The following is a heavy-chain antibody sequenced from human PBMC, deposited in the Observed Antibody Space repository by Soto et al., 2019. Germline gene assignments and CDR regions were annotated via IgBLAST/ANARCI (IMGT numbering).Heavy chain of an antibody. D-gene: IGHD3-22*01. V-gene: IGHV3-30-3*01. CDR3: ARDSLYYYDSSGYPRYYYYGMDV. CDR2: ISYDGSNK. CDR1: GFTFSSYA. Sequence: ESGGGVVQPGRSLRLSCAASGFTFSSYAMHWVRQAPGKGLEWVAVISYDGSNKYYADSVKGRFTISRDNSKNTLYLQMNSLRAEDTAVYYCARDSLYYYDSSGYPRYYYYGMDVWGQGTTVTVSS. J-gene: IGHJ6*02.